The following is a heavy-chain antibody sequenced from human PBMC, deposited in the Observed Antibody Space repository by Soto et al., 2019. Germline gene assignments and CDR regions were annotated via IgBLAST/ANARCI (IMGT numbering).Heavy chain of an antibody. V-gene: IGHV1-46*01. J-gene: IGHJ4*02. D-gene: IGHD5-18*01. CDR2: INPNGGIT. CDR1: GYTFTHYY. CDR3: ATSVNSAMAFDY. Sequence: ASVKVSCKASGYTFTHYYIHWLRQAPGQGLEWMGIINPNGGITTYAQKFRAGFTMTRDTSTSTVYLELSSLRSEDSAVYYCATSVNSAMAFDYWGQGTLVTVSS.